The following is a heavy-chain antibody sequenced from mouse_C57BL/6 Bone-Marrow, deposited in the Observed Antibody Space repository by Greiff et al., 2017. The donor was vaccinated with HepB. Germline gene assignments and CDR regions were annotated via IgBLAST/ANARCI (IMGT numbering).Heavy chain of an antibody. Sequence: EVQLQQSGAELVRPGASVKLSCTASGFNIKDYYMHWVKQRPEQGLEWIGRIDPEDGDTEYAPKFQGKATMTADTSSNTAYLQLRSLTSEDTAVYYCTTPLFITTVVALYYYAMDYWGQGTSVTVSS. V-gene: IGHV14-1*01. J-gene: IGHJ4*01. CDR2: IDPEDGDT. CDR1: GFNIKDYY. CDR3: TTPLFITTVVALYYYAMDY. D-gene: IGHD1-1*01.